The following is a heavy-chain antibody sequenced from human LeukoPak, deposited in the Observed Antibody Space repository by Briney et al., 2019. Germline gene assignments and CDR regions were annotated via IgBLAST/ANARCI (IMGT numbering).Heavy chain of an antibody. CDR3: ARDPYGSGSYHEDY. CDR1: GFTFSSYS. D-gene: IGHD3-10*01. CDR2: ISYSSGTI. V-gene: IGHV3-48*02. Sequence: GGSLRLSCAASGFTFSSYSMNWVRQAPGKGLEWVSYISYSSGTIYYAVSVKGRFTISRDNAKNSLYLQMNSLRDEDTAVYYCARDPYGSGSYHEDYWGQGTLVTVSS. J-gene: IGHJ4*02.